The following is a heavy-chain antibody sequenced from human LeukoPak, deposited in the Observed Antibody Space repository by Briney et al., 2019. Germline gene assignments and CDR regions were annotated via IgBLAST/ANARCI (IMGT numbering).Heavy chain of an antibody. CDR2: VYYIGIT. D-gene: IGHD6-13*01. J-gene: IGHJ4*02. CDR3: ARRSIAAAVDY. CDR1: GGSIAGSSDY. Sequence: SETLFLTCSVSGGSIAGSSDYWAWIRQPPGKGLEWIGSVYYIGITDYNPSLKSRVTISVDTSENKFSLNLTSVTAADTAVYYCARRSIAAAVDYWGQGTLVTVSS. V-gene: IGHV4-39*01.